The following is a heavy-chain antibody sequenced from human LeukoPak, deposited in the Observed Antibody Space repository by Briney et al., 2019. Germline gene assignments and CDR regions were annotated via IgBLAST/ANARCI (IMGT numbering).Heavy chain of an antibody. J-gene: IGHJ4*02. D-gene: IGHD3-10*01. CDR3: ASISYGSGSIDY. Sequence: SETLSFTCTVSGGSISSYYWSWIRQPPGKGLEWIGYIHYSGSTKYNPSLKSRVTISVDTSKNQFSLKLSSVTAADTAVYYCASISYGSGSIDYWGQGTLVTVSS. CDR2: IHYSGST. V-gene: IGHV4-59*01. CDR1: GGSISSYY.